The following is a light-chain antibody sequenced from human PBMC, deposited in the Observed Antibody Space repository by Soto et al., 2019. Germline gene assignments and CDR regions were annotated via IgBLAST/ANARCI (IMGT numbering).Light chain of an antibody. V-gene: IGKV3-20*01. J-gene: IGKJ1*01. CDR1: QSVRSRY. CDR3: QQYDTSPGT. CDR2: GAS. Sequence: EIVLTQSPGTLSLSPGERATLSCRASQSVRSRYLAWYQQKPGRAPRLLIYGASNRATGMPDRVSGSGSGTDFTLTVSRLESADFAVYFCQQYDTSPGTFGQGTKLQLK.